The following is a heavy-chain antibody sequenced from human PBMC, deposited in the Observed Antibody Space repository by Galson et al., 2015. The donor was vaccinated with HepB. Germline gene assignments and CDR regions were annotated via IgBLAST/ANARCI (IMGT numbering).Heavy chain of an antibody. CDR1: GYTFTGYY. V-gene: IGHV1-2*04. J-gene: IGHJ6*02. CDR2: INPNSGGT. Sequence: SVKVSCKASGYTFTGYYMHWVRQAPGQGLEWMGWINPNSGGTNYAQKFQGWVTMTRGTSISTAYMELSRLRSDDTAVYYCARGVVVVPAVIAWNYYYYCMDVWGQGTTVTVSS. D-gene: IGHD2-2*01. CDR3: ARGVVVVPAVIAWNYYYYCMDV.